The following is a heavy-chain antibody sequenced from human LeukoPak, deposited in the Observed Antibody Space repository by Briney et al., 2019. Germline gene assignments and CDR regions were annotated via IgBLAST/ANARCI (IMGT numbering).Heavy chain of an antibody. CDR3: ARELRWQQLVRHFDY. D-gene: IGHD6-13*01. V-gene: IGHV4-34*01. CDR1: GGSFSGYY. J-gene: IGHJ4*02. Sequence: PSETLSLTCAVYGGSFSGYYWSWIRQPPGKGLEWIGEINHSGSTNYNPSLKSRVTISVDTSKNQFSLKLSSVTAADTAVYYCARELRWQQLVRHFDYWGQGTLVTVSS. CDR2: INHSGST.